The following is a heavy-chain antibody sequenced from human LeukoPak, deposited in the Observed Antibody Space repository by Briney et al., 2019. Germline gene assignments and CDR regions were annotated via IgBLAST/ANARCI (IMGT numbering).Heavy chain of an antibody. CDR3: ARHYHGSGSLKGFWFDP. V-gene: IGHV4-59*08. CDR2: IYYSGST. J-gene: IGHJ5*02. D-gene: IGHD3-10*01. CDR1: GVSISSYY. Sequence: SETLSLTCTVSGVSISSYYWSWIRQPPGKGLEWIGYIYYSGSTNYNPSLKSRVTISVDTSKNQFSLKLSSVTAADTAVYYCARHYHGSGSLKGFWFDPWGQGTLVTVSS.